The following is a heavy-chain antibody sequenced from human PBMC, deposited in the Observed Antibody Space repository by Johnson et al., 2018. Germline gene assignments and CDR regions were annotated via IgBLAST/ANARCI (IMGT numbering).Heavy chain of an antibody. CDR3: ARDGEYCQY. CDR2: INLDGSEK. V-gene: IGHV3-7*01. J-gene: IGHJ1*01. CDR1: GFTFSRYW. Sequence: VQLQQSGGGLVQPGGSLRLSCVGSGFTFSRYWMTWVRQAPGKGLEWVANINLDGSEKYYVDSVKGRFTISRDNVKNSHYLQMNSRRAEDTAVYYCARDGEYCQYWGQGTLVTVSP.